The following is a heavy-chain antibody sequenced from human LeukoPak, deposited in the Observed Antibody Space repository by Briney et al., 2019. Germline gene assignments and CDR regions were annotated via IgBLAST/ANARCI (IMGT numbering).Heavy chain of an antibody. CDR2: IKQDGSEK. CDR1: GFTFSSYW. D-gene: IGHD2/OR15-2a*01. Sequence: PGGSLRLSCAASGFTFSSYWVSWVRQAPGKGLEWMANIKQDGSEKYYVDSVKGRFTISRDNAKNSLYLQMNSLRAEDTAVYYCARDSRVIAFDIWGQGTMVTVSS. CDR3: ARDSRVIAFDI. J-gene: IGHJ3*02. V-gene: IGHV3-7*01.